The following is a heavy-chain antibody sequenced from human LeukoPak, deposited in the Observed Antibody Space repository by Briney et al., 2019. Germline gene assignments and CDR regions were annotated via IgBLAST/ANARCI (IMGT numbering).Heavy chain of an antibody. D-gene: IGHD2-2*01. J-gene: IGHJ6*02. CDR3: ARDYCSSTSCPRRYYYYYGMDV. V-gene: IGHV1-69*04. CDR1: GGTFSSYT. Sequence: GASVKVSCKVSGGTFSSYTISWVRQAPGQGLEWMGRIIPILGIANYAQKFQGRVTITADKSTSTAYMELSSLRSEDTAVYYCARDYCSSTSCPRRYYYYYGMDVWGQGTTVTVSS. CDR2: IIPILGIA.